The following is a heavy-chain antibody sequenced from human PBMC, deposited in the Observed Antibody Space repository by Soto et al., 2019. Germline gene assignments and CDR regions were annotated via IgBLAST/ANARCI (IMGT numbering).Heavy chain of an antibody. CDR3: ARARGYCSGGSCYSSTGNYYYGMDV. D-gene: IGHD2-15*01. V-gene: IGHV1-69*01. J-gene: IGHJ6*02. CDR1: GGTFSSYA. Sequence: QVQLVQSGAEVKKPGSSVKVSCKASGGTFSSYAISWVRQAPGQGLEWMGGIIPILGTANYAQKFQGRVTITADESTSTAYMELSSLRSEDTAVYYCARARGYCSGGSCYSSTGNYYYGMDVWGQGTTVTVSS. CDR2: IIPILGTA.